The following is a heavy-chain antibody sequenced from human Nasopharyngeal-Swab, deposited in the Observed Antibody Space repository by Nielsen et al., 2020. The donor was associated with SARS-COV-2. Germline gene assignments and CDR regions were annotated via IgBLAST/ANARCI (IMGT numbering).Heavy chain of an antibody. CDR1: GGSISSGGYY. V-gene: IGHV4-31*03. J-gene: IGHJ5*02. CDR3: ASLMITFGGVIVINEDGWFDP. CDR2: IYYSGST. D-gene: IGHD3-16*02. Sequence: SETLSLTCTVSGGSISSGGYYWSWIRQHPGKGLEWIGYIYYSGSTYYNPSLKSRVTISVDTSKNQFSLKLSSVTAADTAVYYCASLMITFGGVIVINEDGWFDPWGQGTLVTVSS.